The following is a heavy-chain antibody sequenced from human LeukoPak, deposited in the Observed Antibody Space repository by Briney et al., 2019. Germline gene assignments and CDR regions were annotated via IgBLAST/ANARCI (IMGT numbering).Heavy chain of an antibody. Sequence: GGSLRLSCAASRFAFSDYYMSWIRQAPGKGLEWVSYISSRGDTIYYADSVRGRFTISRDNVERSLYLQMNGLRAEDTAVYYCVRDRNGYYSFDYWGQGILVTVSS. CDR3: VRDRNGYYSFDY. V-gene: IGHV3-11*01. D-gene: IGHD3-3*01. J-gene: IGHJ4*02. CDR2: ISSRGDTI. CDR1: RFAFSDYY.